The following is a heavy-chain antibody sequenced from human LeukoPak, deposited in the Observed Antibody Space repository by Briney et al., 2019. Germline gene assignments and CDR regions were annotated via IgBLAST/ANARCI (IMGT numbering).Heavy chain of an antibody. J-gene: IGHJ4*02. Sequence: GGSLRLSCAASGFTFSSYGMHWVRQAPGKGLEWVAVIWYDGSNKYYADSVKGRFTTSRDNSKNTLYLQMNSLRAEDTAVYYCAKAPSQWLVTGIGGYWGQGTLVTVSS. V-gene: IGHV3-33*06. CDR2: IWYDGSNK. CDR1: GFTFSSYG. CDR3: AKAPSQWLVTGIGGY. D-gene: IGHD6-19*01.